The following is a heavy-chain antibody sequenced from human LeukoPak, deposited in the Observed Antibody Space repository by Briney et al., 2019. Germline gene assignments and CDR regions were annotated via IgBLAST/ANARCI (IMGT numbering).Heavy chain of an antibody. J-gene: IGHJ4*02. CDR1: GYTLTRYY. D-gene: IGHD2-2*01. V-gene: IGHV1-2*02. Sequence: ASVKVSCKASGYTLTRYYIHRVRQAPGQGLEWMGWINPNSGGTNYAQKFQGRVTMTRDTSISTAYMELSRLRSDDTAVFYCATSRGYCSSASCTPFDYWGQGTLVTVSS. CDR2: INPNSGGT. CDR3: ATSRGYCSSASCTPFDY.